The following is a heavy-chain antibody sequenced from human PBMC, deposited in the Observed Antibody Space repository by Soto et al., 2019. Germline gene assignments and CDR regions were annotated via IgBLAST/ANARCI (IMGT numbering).Heavy chain of an antibody. J-gene: IGHJ4*02. CDR1: GGIFSTYA. V-gene: IGHV1-69*01. CDR2: IIPIFGTP. D-gene: IGHD3-10*01. CDR3: ARDRDDYGSGNYYNRIDF. Sequence: QVQLVQSGAEVKKPGSSVKVSCKASGGIFSTYAISWLRQAPGQGLEWMGGIIPIFGTPNYAQRFQGRVTITADESTSTDYMELSRLRSEDTAVYYCARDRDDYGSGNYYNRIDFWGQGTLGTVSS.